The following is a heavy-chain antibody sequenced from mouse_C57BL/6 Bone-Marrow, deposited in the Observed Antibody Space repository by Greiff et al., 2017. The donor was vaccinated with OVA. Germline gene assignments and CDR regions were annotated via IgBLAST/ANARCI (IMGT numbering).Heavy chain of an antibody. V-gene: IGHV5-6*02. Sequence: EVMLVESGGDLVKPGGSLKLSCAASGFTFSSYGMSWVRQTPEKRLEWVATISSGGSYTYYPDSVKGRFTISRDNAENNLYLQMSSLKSEDTAMYYCARRGWAFDYRGKGTTLTVAS. J-gene: IGHJ2*01. CDR2: ISSGGSYT. CDR3: ARRGWAFDY. CDR1: GFTFSSYG. D-gene: IGHD3-3*01.